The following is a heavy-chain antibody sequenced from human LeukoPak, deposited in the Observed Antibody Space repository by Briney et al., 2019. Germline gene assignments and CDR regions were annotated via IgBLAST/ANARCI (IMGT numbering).Heavy chain of an antibody. CDR1: GLTFSSYA. V-gene: IGHV3-64*04. J-gene: IGHJ4*02. D-gene: IGHD6-19*01. Sequence: GGSLRLSCSASGLTFSSYAMHWVRQAPGEGLEFVSSINSNGRSTYHADSVKGRFTISRDNAKNSLYLQMSSLRAEDTAVYYCARDSSSIAVAGRFDYWGQGTLVTVSS. CDR2: INSNGRST. CDR3: ARDSSSIAVAGRFDY.